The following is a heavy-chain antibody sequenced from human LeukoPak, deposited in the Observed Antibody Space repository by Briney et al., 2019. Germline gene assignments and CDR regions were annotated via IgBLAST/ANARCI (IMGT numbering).Heavy chain of an antibody. CDR3: ATDYSNYGSGWYFDL. CDR2: IYYSGST. J-gene: IGHJ2*01. D-gene: IGHD4-11*01. Sequence: SETLSLTCTVSGGSISSYYWSWIRQPPGKGLEWIGYIYYSGSTNYNPSLKSRVTISVDTSKNQFSLKLSSVTAADTAVYYCATDYSNYGSGWYFDLWGRGTLVTVSS. V-gene: IGHV4-59*01. CDR1: GGSISSYY.